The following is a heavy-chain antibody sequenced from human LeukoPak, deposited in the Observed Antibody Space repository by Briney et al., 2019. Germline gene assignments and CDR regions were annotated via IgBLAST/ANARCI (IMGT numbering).Heavy chain of an antibody. J-gene: IGHJ4*02. Sequence: PSETLSLTCTVSGGSISSYYWSWIRQPPGKGLEWIGYIYYSGSTNYNPSLKSRVTISVDPSNHHFSLKLSSVPAADTAVYYCAGQAELVRGVSTIDYWGQGTLVTVSS. CDR2: IYYSGST. V-gene: IGHV4-59*08. D-gene: IGHD3-10*01. CDR3: AGQAELVRGVSTIDY. CDR1: GGSISSYY.